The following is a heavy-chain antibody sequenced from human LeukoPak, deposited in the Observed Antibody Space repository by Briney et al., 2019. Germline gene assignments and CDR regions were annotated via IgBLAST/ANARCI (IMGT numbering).Heavy chain of an antibody. Sequence: SVKVSRKASGGTFNTYAITWVRQAPGQGLEWMGRIIPILDVADSAQRFQGRVTITADRSTSTVYMELNSLRSEDTAIYYCARFPVRGYTYGSVIHHMDVWGQGTTVIVSS. J-gene: IGHJ6*02. CDR2: IIPILDVA. CDR1: GGTFNTYA. D-gene: IGHD5-18*01. CDR3: ARFPVRGYTYGSVIHHMDV. V-gene: IGHV1-69*04.